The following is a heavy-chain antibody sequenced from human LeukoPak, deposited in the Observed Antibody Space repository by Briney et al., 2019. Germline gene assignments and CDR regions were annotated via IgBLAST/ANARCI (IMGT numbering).Heavy chain of an antibody. D-gene: IGHD6-19*01. CDR1: GGSISSSNW. CDR2: IYHSGST. Sequence: SGTLSLTCAVSGGSISSSNWWSWVRQPPGKGLEWIGEIYHSGSTNYNPSLKSRVTISVDTSKNQFSLKLSSVTAADTAVYYCARDSRIAVAGTPYNWFDPWGQGTLVTVSS. J-gene: IGHJ5*02. CDR3: ARDSRIAVAGTPYNWFDP. V-gene: IGHV4-4*02.